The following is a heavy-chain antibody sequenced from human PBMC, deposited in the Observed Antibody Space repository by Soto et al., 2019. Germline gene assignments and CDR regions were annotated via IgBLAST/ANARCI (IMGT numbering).Heavy chain of an antibody. CDR3: VRLGVAGINYFDY. Sequence: GASMKGSCKASVYTFTSYYMPCVRQAPGQGLEWIGRISAYNGSTSYAQKFQGRVTMTRDTSTSTVYMKLRSLRSEDTAVYYCVRLGVAGINYFDYWGQGTLVTVSS. CDR2: ISAYNGST. J-gene: IGHJ4*02. D-gene: IGHD6-19*01. CDR1: VYTFTSYY. V-gene: IGHV1-46*01.